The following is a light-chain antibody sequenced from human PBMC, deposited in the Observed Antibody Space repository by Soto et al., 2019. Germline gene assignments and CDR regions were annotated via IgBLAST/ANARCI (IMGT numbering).Light chain of an antibody. V-gene: IGKV3-20*01. Sequence: EIVLTQSPGTLSLSPGERATLSCRASQSVSSSYLAWYQQKPGQAPRLLIYGASSRATGIPDRFSGSGSGTDFTLTISRLEPEDFAVYYCQQYVITFGQGTRLEI. J-gene: IGKJ5*01. CDR2: GAS. CDR1: QSVSSSY. CDR3: QQYVIT.